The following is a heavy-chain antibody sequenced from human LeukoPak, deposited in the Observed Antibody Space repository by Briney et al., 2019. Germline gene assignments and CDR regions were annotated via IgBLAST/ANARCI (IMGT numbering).Heavy chain of an antibody. D-gene: IGHD6-13*01. CDR1: GFTFSSYG. V-gene: IGHV3-30*02. Sequence: GGSLRLSCAASGFTFSSYGMHWVRQAPGKGLEWVAFIRYDGSNKYYADSVKGRFTISRDNSKNTLYLQMNSLRAEDMALYYCAKDGSYSSSWSKSWYFDLWGRGTLVTVSS. CDR3: AKDGSYSSSWSKSWYFDL. CDR2: IRYDGSNK. J-gene: IGHJ2*01.